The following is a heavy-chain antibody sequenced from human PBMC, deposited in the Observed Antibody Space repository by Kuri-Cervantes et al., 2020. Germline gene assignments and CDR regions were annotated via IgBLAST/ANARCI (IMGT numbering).Heavy chain of an antibody. Sequence: LSLTCAASGFTFSDYYMSWIRQAPGKGLEWVSYISSSGSTIYYADSVKGRFTISRDNAKNSLYLQMNSLRAEDTAVYYCARDRLAAAWDYWGQGTLVTVSS. J-gene: IGHJ4*02. CDR3: ARDRLAAAWDY. V-gene: IGHV3-11*04. CDR1: GFTFSDYY. D-gene: IGHD6-13*01. CDR2: ISSSGSTI.